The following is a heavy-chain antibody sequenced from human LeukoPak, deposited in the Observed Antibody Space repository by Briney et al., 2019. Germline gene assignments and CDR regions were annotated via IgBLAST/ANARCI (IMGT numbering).Heavy chain of an antibody. J-gene: IGHJ5*02. CDR1: GGSISSGSYY. D-gene: IGHD3-3*02. CDR2: IYTSGST. V-gene: IGHV4-61*02. Sequence: SQTLSLTCTVSGGSISSGSYYWSWIRQPAGKGLEWIGRIYTSGSTNYNPFLKSRVTISVDTSKNQFSLKLSSVTATDTAVYYCARHFTRNWFDPWGQGTLVTVSS. CDR3: ARHFTRNWFDP.